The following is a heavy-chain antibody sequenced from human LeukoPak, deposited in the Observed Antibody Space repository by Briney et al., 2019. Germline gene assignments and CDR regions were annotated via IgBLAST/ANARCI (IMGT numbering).Heavy chain of an antibody. CDR3: ATHGYNRDYYFDY. J-gene: IGHJ4*02. CDR2: IKQDGSEK. CDR1: GFTFSTYW. D-gene: IGHD5-24*01. V-gene: IGHV3-7*01. Sequence: PGGSLRLSCAASGFTFSTYWMSWVRQAPGKGLEWVANIKQDGSEKYYVDSVKGRFTISRDNAKNSLYLQMNSLRADDTAIYYCATHGYNRDYYFDYWGQGTLVTVSS.